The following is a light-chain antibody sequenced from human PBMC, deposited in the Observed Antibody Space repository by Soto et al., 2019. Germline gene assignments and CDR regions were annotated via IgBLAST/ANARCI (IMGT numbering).Light chain of an antibody. Sequence: DIQMTQSPSSLSASLGDRVTITCRASQSISTFLNWYQQKPGEAPKILIYTASSLQSGVPSRFRGSGSGTDFTLTISSLQPEDVATDHCQQTDSTPWTFGQGTKVEIK. J-gene: IGKJ1*01. V-gene: IGKV1-39*01. CDR3: QQTDSTPWT. CDR2: TAS. CDR1: QSISTF.